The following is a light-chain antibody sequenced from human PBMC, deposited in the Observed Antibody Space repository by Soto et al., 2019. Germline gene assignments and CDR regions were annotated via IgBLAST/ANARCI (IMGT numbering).Light chain of an antibody. CDR2: DAS. V-gene: IGKV1-5*01. CDR3: QQFIDGWT. CDR1: QSINNR. J-gene: IGKJ1*01. Sequence: IQMTQSPSTLSASIGDRVTITCRASQSINNRLAWYQQMPGKAPNLLIYDASTLECGVPSRFRGSGSETEFTLTISGLQPDDFATSYCQQFIDGWTFGQGTKVEIK.